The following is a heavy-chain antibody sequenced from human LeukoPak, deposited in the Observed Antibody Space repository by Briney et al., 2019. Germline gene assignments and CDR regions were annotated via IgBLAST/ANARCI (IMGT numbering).Heavy chain of an antibody. D-gene: IGHD5-24*01. Sequence: GASVKVSCKASGYTFTRYYMHWVRQAPGQGLEWMGRINPNSGGTNYAQKFQGRVTITRDTSISTAYMELSRLRSDDTAVYYCARSKPVEMATIDYWGQGTLVTVSS. J-gene: IGHJ4*02. CDR3: ARSKPVEMATIDY. CDR1: GYTFTRYY. CDR2: INPNSGGT. V-gene: IGHV1-2*06.